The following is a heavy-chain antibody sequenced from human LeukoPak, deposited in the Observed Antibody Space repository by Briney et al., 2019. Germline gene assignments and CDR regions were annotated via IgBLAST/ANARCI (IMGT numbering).Heavy chain of an antibody. CDR2: IYYSGST. Sequence: SETLSLTCTVSGGSVSSGTYYWSWIRQPLGKGLEWIGYIYYSGSTNYNPSLKSRVTVSVDTSKNQCSLKLSSVTTADTAVYYCTRSTNLEAFDIWGQGTMVTVSS. CDR1: GGSVSSGTYY. J-gene: IGHJ3*02. CDR3: TRSTNLEAFDI. V-gene: IGHV4-61*01. D-gene: IGHD2-8*01.